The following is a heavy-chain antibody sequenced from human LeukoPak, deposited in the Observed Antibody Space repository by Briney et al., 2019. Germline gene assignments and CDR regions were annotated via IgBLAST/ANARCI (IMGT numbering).Heavy chain of an antibody. D-gene: IGHD4-17*01. CDR3: AKDLRGGETTVTTSGPSDY. V-gene: IGHV3-23*01. Sequence: GGSLRLSCAASGFTFSSYAVSWVRQAPGKGLEWVSAISGSGGSTYYADSVKGRFTISRDNSKNTLYLQMNSLRAEDTAVYYCAKDLRGGETTVTTSGPSDYWGQGTLVTVSS. CDR1: GFTFSSYA. CDR2: ISGSGGST. J-gene: IGHJ4*02.